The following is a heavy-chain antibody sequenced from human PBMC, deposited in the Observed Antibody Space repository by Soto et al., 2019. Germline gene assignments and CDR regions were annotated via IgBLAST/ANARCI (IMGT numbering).Heavy chain of an antibody. CDR3: AKDQQQQVARLGYYYGLDV. CDR1: GFTFSSYA. D-gene: IGHD6-13*01. V-gene: IGHV3-30*18. J-gene: IGHJ6*02. CDR2: ISYDGSYK. Sequence: QVQLVESGGGVVQPGRSLRLSCAASGFTFSSYAMHWVRQAPGKGLEWVAVISYDGSYKYYADSVKGRFTISRDNSKNPLYLQMNSLRAEDTAVYYCAKDQQQQVARLGYYYGLDVWGQGTTVTVSS.